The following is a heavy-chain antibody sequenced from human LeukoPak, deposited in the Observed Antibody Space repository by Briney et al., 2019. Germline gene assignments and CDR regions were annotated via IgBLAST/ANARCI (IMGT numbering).Heavy chain of an antibody. D-gene: IGHD2-2*01. Sequence: GASVKVSCKASGYSFTTYDINWVRQATGQGLEWMGWMNPKSGYTGYAQKFQGRITFTRNTSISTAYMELSSLRPEDSAVYYCARGRRCSSTSCHFESGDYYYYMDVWGKGTTVTVSS. J-gene: IGHJ6*03. V-gene: IGHV1-8*02. CDR1: GYSFTTYD. CDR3: ARGRRCSSTSCHFESGDYYYYMDV. CDR2: MNPKSGYT.